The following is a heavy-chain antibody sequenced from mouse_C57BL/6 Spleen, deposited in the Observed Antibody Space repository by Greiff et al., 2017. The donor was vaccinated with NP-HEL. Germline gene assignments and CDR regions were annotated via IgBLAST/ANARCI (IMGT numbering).Heavy chain of an antibody. V-gene: IGHV3-6*01. CDR3: ARHGKRDWYFDV. CDR1: GYSITSGYY. J-gene: IGHJ1*03. CDR2: ISYDGSN. Sequence: VQLQQSGPGLVKPSQSLSLTCSVTGYSITSGYYWNWIRQFPGNKLEWMGYISYDGSNNYNPSLKNRISITRDTSKNQFFLKLNSVTTEDTATYYCARHGKRDWYFDVWGTGTTVTVSS.